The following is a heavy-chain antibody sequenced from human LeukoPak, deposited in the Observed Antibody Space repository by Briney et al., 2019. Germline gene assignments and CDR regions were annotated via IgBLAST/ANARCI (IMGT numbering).Heavy chain of an antibody. CDR1: GGSISSYN. CDR3: ARHVRGIAVAALDY. D-gene: IGHD6-19*01. CDR2: IYYSGST. V-gene: IGHV4-59*08. Sequence: SETLSLTCTVAGGSISSYNWSWIRQPPGKGLEWIGYIYYSGSTNYIPSVKSRVTISVGTSKNQFSLKLSSVTAADTAVYYCARHVRGIAVAALDYWVQGTLVTVSS. J-gene: IGHJ4*02.